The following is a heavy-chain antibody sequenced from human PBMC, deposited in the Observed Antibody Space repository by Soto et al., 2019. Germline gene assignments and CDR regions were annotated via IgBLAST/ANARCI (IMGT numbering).Heavy chain of an antibody. CDR1: GGSFSGYY. J-gene: IGHJ4*02. Sequence: QVQLQQWGAGLLKPSETLSLTCAVYGGSFSGYYWSWIRQPPGKGLEWIGEINHSGSTNYNPSLKSRVTISVDPAKNPFPLELGSGAAGDTAVFYCGDRRRGGGGDWGQGTLVTVSS. D-gene: IGHD3-16*01. V-gene: IGHV4-34*01. CDR3: GDRRRGGGGD. CDR2: INHSGST.